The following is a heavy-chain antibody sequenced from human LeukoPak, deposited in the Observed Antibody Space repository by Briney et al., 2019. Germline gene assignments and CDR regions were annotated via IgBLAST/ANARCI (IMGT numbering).Heavy chain of an antibody. D-gene: IGHD6-13*01. CDR2: ISSSGSTI. CDR3: ARAKSSSWYSPDY. V-gene: IGHV3-11*04. J-gene: IGHJ4*02. CDR1: GFTFSDYY. Sequence: PGGSLRLSCAASGFTFSDYYMSWIRQAPGEGLEWVSYISSSGSTIYYADSVKGRFTISRDNAKNSLYLQMNSLRAEDRAVYYCARAKSSSWYSPDYWGQGTLVTVSS.